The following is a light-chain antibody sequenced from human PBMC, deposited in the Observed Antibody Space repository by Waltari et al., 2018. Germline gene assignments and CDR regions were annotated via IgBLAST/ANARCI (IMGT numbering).Light chain of an antibody. V-gene: IGKV3-11*01. CDR2: DAS. CDR1: QSVSSY. CDR3: QQRSNWPRT. J-gene: IGKJ1*01. Sequence: EIVLTQSPATLSLSPGERATLSCRASQSVSSYLAWYQQKPGQAPRLLIYDASNRATGIAGRFSSSGSGTDFTLTISSLEPEDFAVYYCQQRSNWPRTFGQGTKVEIK.